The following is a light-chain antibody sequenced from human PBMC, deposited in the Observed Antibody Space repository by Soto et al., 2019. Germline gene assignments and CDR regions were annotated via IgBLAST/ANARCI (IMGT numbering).Light chain of an antibody. CDR3: QQFNTYPRT. Sequence: QLTPSPSSLSASVGDTVTITCRASQSIRSYLNWVQQKPGKAPKLLIYAASTLQSGVPSRFSGSGSGTDFTLTISSLQPDDFATYYCQQFNTYPRTFGRGTKVDIK. CDR1: QSIRSY. J-gene: IGKJ4*01. CDR2: AAS. V-gene: IGKV1-16*01.